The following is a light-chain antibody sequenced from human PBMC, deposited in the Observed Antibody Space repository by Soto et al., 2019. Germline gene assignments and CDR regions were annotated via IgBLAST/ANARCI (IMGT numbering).Light chain of an antibody. V-gene: IGKV3-15*01. Sequence: EIVMTQSPATLSVSPGERATLSCRASQSVSSNLAWYQQKPGQAPRLLIYGPSTRATGIPARFSGSGSGTEFTLTISSLKSEDSAVYYCQHFNSWPGTFGQGTKVESK. CDR3: QHFNSWPGT. CDR2: GPS. CDR1: QSVSSN. J-gene: IGKJ1*01.